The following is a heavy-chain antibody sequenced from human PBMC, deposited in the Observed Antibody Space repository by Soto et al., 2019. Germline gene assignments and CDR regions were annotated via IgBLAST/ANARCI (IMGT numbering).Heavy chain of an antibody. CDR3: ARDPPSYDYSWGSYRYTFVSCDY. D-gene: IGHD3-16*02. CDR2: ISAYNGNT. Sequence: ASVKVSCKASGYTFTSYGISWVRQAPGQGLEWMGWISAYNGNTNYAQKLQGRVTMTTDTSTSTAYMELRSLRSDDTAVYYCARDPPSYDYSWGSYRYTFVSCDYWGQGTLVTVSS. V-gene: IGHV1-18*01. CDR1: GYTFTSYG. J-gene: IGHJ4*02.